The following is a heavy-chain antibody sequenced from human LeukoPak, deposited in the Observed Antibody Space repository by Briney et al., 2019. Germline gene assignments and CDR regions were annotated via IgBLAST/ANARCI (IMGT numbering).Heavy chain of an antibody. J-gene: IGHJ6*03. V-gene: IGHV4-59*01. CDR3: ARAVAAHNYYYYYYMDV. Sequence: PSETLSLTCTVSGGSISSYYWSWIRQPPGKGLEWIGYIYYSESTNYNPSLKSRVTIPVDTSKNQFSLKLSSVTAADTAVYYCARAVAAHNYYYYYYMDVWGKGTTVTVSS. CDR1: GGSISSYY. CDR2: IYYSEST. D-gene: IGHD2-15*01.